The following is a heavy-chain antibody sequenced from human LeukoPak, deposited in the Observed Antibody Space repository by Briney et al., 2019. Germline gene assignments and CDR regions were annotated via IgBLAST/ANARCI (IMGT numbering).Heavy chain of an antibody. J-gene: IGHJ4*02. CDR3: AIDPNWGTHS. D-gene: IGHD7-27*01. V-gene: IGHV3-23*01. CDR2: ISGSGGST. Sequence: GGSLRLSCAASGFTFSSYAMSWVRQAPGKGLEWVSVISGSGGSTYYADSVKGRFTISRDNSKNTLYLQMNSLRVEDTAVYYCAIDPNWGTHSWGQGVLVTVSS. CDR1: GFTFSSYA.